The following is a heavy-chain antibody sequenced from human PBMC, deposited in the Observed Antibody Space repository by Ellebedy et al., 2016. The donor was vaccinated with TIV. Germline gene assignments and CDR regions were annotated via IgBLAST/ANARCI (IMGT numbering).Heavy chain of an antibody. CDR1: GYTFSSFF. V-gene: IGHV1-46*04. Sequence: AASVKVSCKASGYTFSSFFMHWVRQAPGQGLEWMGIINPSGGSTTYTQKLQGRVTMTRDTSTRTVYMELSSLRSEDTAVYYCARFGEVVPAASVEEPYYYYYGMDVWGQGTTVTVSS. CDR3: ARFGEVVPAASVEEPYYYYYGMDV. J-gene: IGHJ6*02. CDR2: INPSGGST. D-gene: IGHD2-2*01.